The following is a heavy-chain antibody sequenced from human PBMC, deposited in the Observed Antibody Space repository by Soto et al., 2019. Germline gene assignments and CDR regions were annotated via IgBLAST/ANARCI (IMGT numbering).Heavy chain of an antibody. V-gene: IGHV3-7*01. Sequence: PVGSLRLSCAASGFTFSSYWMSWVRQAPGKGLEWVANINQRGNERYYVDSLKGRFTISRGNAENSLYLQVNSLRAEDTAVYYCARDGVEAGLYLDNWGQGTLVTVSS. D-gene: IGHD6-19*01. J-gene: IGHJ4*02. CDR3: ARDGVEAGLYLDN. CDR2: INQRGNER. CDR1: GFTFSSYW.